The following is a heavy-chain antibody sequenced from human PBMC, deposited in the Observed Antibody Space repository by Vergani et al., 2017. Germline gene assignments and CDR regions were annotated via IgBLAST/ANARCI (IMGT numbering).Heavy chain of an antibody. D-gene: IGHD3-3*01. CDR2: ISSSGSTI. J-gene: IGHJ4*02. V-gene: IGHV3-48*03. CDR3: ARDFGGDRVCY. CDR1: GFTFSSYE. Sequence: EVQLVESGGGLVQPGGSLRLSCAASGFTFSSYEMNWVRQAPGKGLEWVSYISSSGSTIYYADSVKGRFTISRDNAKNSLYLQMNSLRAEDTAVYYCARDFGGDRVCYWGQGTLVTVSS.